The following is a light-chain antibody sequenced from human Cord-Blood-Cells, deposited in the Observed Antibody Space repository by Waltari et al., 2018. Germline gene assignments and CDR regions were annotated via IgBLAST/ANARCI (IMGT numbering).Light chain of an antibody. CDR2: DVS. J-gene: IGLJ3*02. CDR3: SSYTSSSTE. V-gene: IGLV2-14*03. CDR1: SSDVGGYNY. Sequence: QSALTQPASVSGSPGQSITISCTGTSSDVGGYNYVFWYQQHPGKAPKLMIYDVSNRPSGVSNRFSGSKSGNTASLTISGLQAEDEADYYCSSYTSSSTEFGGGTKLTVL.